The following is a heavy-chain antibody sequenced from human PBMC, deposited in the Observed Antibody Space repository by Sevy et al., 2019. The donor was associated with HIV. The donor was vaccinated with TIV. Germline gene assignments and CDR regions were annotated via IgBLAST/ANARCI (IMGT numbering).Heavy chain of an antibody. J-gene: IGHJ6*02. CDR1: GFTFSSYG. CDR2: IWYDGSNK. D-gene: IGHD5-18*01. V-gene: IGHV3-33*01. CDR3: ARDEEYSYGYYYYYGMDV. Sequence: GGSLRLSCAASGFTFSSYGMHWVRQAPGKGLEWVAVIWYDGSNKYYADSVKGRFTISRDNSKNTLYLQMNSLRAEDTAVYYCARDEEYSYGYYYYYGMDVRGQGTTVTVPS.